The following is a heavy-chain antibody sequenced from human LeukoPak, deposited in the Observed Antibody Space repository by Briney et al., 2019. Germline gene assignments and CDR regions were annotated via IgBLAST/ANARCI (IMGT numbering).Heavy chain of an antibody. J-gene: IGHJ4*02. V-gene: IGHV3-7*04. CDR2: IKQDGSEK. Sequence: GGSLRLSCAASGFTFSSYWMSWVRQAPGKGLEWVANIKQDGSEKSYVDSVKGRFTISRDNAKNSLYLQMNSLRAEDTAVYYCARASVLRFLEFDYWGQGTLVTVSS. CDR1: GFTFSSYW. CDR3: ARASVLRFLEFDY. D-gene: IGHD3-3*01.